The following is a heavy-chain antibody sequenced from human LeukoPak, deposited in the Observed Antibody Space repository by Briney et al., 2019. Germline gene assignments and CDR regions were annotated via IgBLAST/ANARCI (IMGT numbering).Heavy chain of an antibody. D-gene: IGHD1-14*01. CDR1: GFTFSSCG. V-gene: IGHV3-21*01. J-gene: IGHJ4*02. Sequence: GGSLRLSCAASGFTFSSCGFNWVRQAPGKGLEWVPSIGPTGTDRYYADSVRGRFTISRDNAKNSMYLQMDSLRDEDTAVYYCATETIGRHYDYWGQGTLLTVSS. CDR2: IGPTGTDR. CDR3: ATETIGRHYDY.